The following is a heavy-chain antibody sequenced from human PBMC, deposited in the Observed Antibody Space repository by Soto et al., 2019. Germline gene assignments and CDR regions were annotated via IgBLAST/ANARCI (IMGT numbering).Heavy chain of an antibody. V-gene: IGHV3-49*03. D-gene: IGHD3-16*01. J-gene: IGHJ5*02. CDR3: TTRGGFLS. Sequence: GGALRLSCTASGFTFGGYAMSWFLQAPGKALGQTGIIRSKPDRGTTAYAAPEKGTFTISIDDSKSIAYLQINRLKTEDTAVYYCTTRGGFLSWGQGTLAPVSS. CDR1: GFTFGGYA. CDR2: IRSKPDRGTT.